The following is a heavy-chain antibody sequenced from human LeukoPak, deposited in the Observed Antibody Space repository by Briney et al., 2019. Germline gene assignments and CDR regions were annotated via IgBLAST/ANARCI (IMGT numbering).Heavy chain of an antibody. J-gene: IGHJ4*02. Sequence: GGSLRLSCAASGFTVSSNYMSWVRQAPGKGLEWVSSISSSSSYIYYADSVKGRFTISRDNAKNSLYLQMNSLRAEDTAVYYCARDYYDFWSGYYAEVDYWGQGTLVTVSS. CDR2: ISSSSSYI. CDR3: ARDYYDFWSGYYAEVDY. D-gene: IGHD3-3*01. V-gene: IGHV3-21*01. CDR1: GFTVSSNY.